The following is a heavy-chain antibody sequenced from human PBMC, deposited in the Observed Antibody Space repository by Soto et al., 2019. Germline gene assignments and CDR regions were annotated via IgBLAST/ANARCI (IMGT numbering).Heavy chain of an antibody. CDR2: MNPNSGNT. V-gene: IGHV1-8*01. CDR1: GYTFTSYD. J-gene: IGHJ4*02. CDR3: ARSIVVVTALDY. Sequence: ASVKVSCRASGYTFTSYDINWVRQATGQGLEWMGWMNPNSGNTGYAQKFQGRVTITRDTSASTAYMELSSLRSEDTAVYYCARSIVVVTALDYWGQGTLVTVSS. D-gene: IGHD2-21*02.